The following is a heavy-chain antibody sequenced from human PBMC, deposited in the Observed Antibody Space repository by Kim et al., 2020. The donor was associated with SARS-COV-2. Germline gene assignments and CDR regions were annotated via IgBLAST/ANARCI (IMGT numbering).Heavy chain of an antibody. CDR2: INPSGGST. Sequence: ASVKVSCKASGYTFTSYYMHWVRQAPGQGLEWMGIINPSGGSTSYAQKFQGRVTMTRDTSTSTVYMELSSLRSEDTAVYYCARDRLLWFGELSVWYGMDVWGQGTTVTVSS. V-gene: IGHV1-46*01. CDR1: GYTFTSYY. CDR3: ARDRLLWFGELSVWYGMDV. J-gene: IGHJ6*02. D-gene: IGHD3-10*01.